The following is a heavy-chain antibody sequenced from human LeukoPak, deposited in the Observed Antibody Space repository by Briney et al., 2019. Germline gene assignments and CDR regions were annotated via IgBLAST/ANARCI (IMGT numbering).Heavy chain of an antibody. D-gene: IGHD3-10*01. CDR3: ARGFYGSGTYTFDY. CDR2: IGSTSSTI. V-gene: IGHV3-48*01. CDR1: GFTVSSNY. Sequence: GGSLRLSCAASGFTVSSNYMSWVRQTPGKGLEWVSYIGSTSSTIYYADSVKGRFTISRDNAKNSLYLQMNSLRAEDTAVYYCARGFYGSGTYTFDYWGQGTLVTVSS. J-gene: IGHJ4*02.